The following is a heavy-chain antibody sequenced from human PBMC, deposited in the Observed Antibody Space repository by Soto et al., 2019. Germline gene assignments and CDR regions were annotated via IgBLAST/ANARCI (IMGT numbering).Heavy chain of an antibody. Sequence: QVQVVESGGGVVQPGKSLRLSCAASGFGFNGYAMHWVRQTPGKGLEWVAAISYDGNNEYYAESVKGQFTISRDNSKDTLFLQMNSLRTEDTAVYYCARGLGAFDMWGQGTLVTVSS. CDR2: ISYDGNNE. CDR3: ARGLGAFDM. J-gene: IGHJ3*02. V-gene: IGHV3-30-3*01. CDR1: GFGFNGYA.